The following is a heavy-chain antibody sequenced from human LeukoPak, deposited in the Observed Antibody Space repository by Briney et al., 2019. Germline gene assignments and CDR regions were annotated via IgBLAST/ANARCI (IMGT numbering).Heavy chain of an antibody. Sequence: GGSLRLSCAASGFTFSSYGMHWVRQAPGKGLEWVSYISSTGSYTNRADSVKGRFTISRDNAKNSLYLQMNSLRAEDTAIYYCARDGYGMDVWGPGATVTVSS. CDR1: GFTFSSYG. CDR3: ARDGYGMDV. CDR2: ISSTGSYT. V-gene: IGHV3-21*04. J-gene: IGHJ6*02.